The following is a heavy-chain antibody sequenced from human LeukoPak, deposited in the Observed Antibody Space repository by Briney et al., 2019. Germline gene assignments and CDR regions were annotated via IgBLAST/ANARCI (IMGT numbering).Heavy chain of an antibody. CDR3: ARLRSREAYYYYYYMDV. Sequence: PSETLSLTCTVSGGSISSYYWSWIRQPAGKGLEWIGRIYTSGSTNYNPSLKSRVTISVDTSKNQFSLKLSSVTAADTAVYYCARLRSREAYYYYYYMDVWGKGTTVTVSS. D-gene: IGHD4-17*01. J-gene: IGHJ6*03. CDR2: IYTSGST. V-gene: IGHV4-4*07. CDR1: GGSISSYY.